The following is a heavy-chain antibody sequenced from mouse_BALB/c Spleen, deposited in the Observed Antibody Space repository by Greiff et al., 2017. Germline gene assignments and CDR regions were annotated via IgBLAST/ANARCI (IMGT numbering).Heavy chain of an antibody. J-gene: IGHJ4*01. CDR3: AREGTTVVAHYYAMDY. V-gene: IGHV5-4*02. CDR1: GFTFSDYY. CDR2: ISDGGSYT. Sequence: EVMLVESGGGLVKPGGSLKLSCAASGFTFSDYYMYWVRQTPEKRLEWVATISDGGSYTYYPDSVKGRFTISRDNAKNNLYLQMSSLKSEDTAMYYCAREGTTVVAHYYAMDYWGQGTSVTVSS. D-gene: IGHD1-1*01.